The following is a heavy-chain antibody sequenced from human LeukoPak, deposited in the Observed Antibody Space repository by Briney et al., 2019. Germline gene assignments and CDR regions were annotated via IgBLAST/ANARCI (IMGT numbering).Heavy chain of an antibody. CDR3: AKSRSVVVDY. D-gene: IGHD3-3*01. Sequence: PGGSLRLSYAAPRFTFNSYCMHWVLQAPAKGLQWVAVISYDGSNKYYADSVKGRFTISRVNSKNTLYLQMNSLRDEERAVYYCAKSRSVVVDYWGQGTLVSVSS. J-gene: IGHJ4*02. CDR1: RFTFNSYC. CDR2: ISYDGSNK. V-gene: IGHV3-30*18.